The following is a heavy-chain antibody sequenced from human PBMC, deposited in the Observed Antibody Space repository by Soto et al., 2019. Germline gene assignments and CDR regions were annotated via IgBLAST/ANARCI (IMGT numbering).Heavy chain of an antibody. CDR3: AKFTYKSGINRFDP. V-gene: IGHV4-59*03. Sequence: QVQLQESGPGLVKPSETLSLTCTVSGAPINSDYWSWIRQSPGKGLEWIGYIYHIGSTDYNPSLKSRVTISIDTSKNPFSLDLRSVTAAHTAVYFCAKFTYKSGINRFDPWGQGTQVTVSS. CDR2: IYHIGST. CDR1: GAPINSDY. D-gene: IGHD3-3*01. J-gene: IGHJ5*02.